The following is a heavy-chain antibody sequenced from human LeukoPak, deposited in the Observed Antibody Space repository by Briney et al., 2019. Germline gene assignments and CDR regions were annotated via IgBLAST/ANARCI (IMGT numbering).Heavy chain of an antibody. CDR3: ARDASMTTVTTVGY. CDR2: ISYDGSNK. CDR1: GFTFSSYA. V-gene: IGHV3-30-3*01. D-gene: IGHD4-11*01. Sequence: GGSLRLSCAASGFTFSSYAMRWVRQAPGKGLEGVAVISYDGSNKYYADSVKGRFTISRDNSKNTLYLQMNSLRAEDTAVYYCARDASMTTVTTVGYWGQGTLVTVSS. J-gene: IGHJ4*02.